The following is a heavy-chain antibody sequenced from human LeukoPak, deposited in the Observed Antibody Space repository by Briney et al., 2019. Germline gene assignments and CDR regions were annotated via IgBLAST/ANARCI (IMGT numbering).Heavy chain of an antibody. V-gene: IGHV3-23*01. D-gene: IGHD5-24*01. Sequence: PGGSLRLSCAASGFSFSTYAMSWVRQAPGKGLEWVSGISSSGSTTYYADSVKGRFTISRDNSKTTLYLQMNTLRAEDTAVYYCAKSRGAHLGSFDVWGQGTMVTVSS. CDR1: GFSFSTYA. CDR3: AKSRGAHLGSFDV. J-gene: IGHJ3*01. CDR2: ISSSGSTT.